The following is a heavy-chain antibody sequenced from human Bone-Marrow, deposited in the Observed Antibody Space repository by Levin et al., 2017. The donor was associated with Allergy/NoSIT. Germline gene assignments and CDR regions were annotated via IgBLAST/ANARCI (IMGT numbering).Heavy chain of an antibody. CDR2: IIPIFGTA. D-gene: IGHD3-10*01. V-gene: IGHV1-69*13. CDR3: AREVGFGELLPGFDP. CDR1: GGTFSSYA. Sequence: ASVKVSCKASGGTFSSYAISWVRQAPGQGLEWMGGIIPIFGTANYAQKFQGRVTITADESTSTAYMELSSLRSEDTAVYYCAREVGFGELLPGFDPWGQGTLVTVSS. J-gene: IGHJ5*02.